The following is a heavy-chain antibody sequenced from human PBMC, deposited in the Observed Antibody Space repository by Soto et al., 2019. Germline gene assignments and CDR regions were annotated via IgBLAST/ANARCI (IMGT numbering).Heavy chain of an antibody. CDR2: ISSSSSYI. J-gene: IGHJ4*02. Sequence: EVQLVESGGGLVKPGGSLRLSCAASGFTFSSYSMNRVRQAPGKGLEWVSSISSSSSYIYYADSVKGRFTISRDNAKNSLYLQMNSLRAEDTAVYYCARDGGAAAGIGYWGQGTLVTVSS. CDR3: ARDGGAAAGIGY. V-gene: IGHV3-21*01. D-gene: IGHD6-13*01. CDR1: GFTFSSYS.